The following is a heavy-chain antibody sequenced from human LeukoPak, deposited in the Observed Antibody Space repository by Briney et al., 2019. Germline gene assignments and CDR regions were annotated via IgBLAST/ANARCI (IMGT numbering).Heavy chain of an antibody. V-gene: IGHV3-48*01. CDR1: GFTFSSYS. CDR2: ISSSSSTI. Sequence: PGGSPRLSCAASGFTFSSYSMNWVRQAPGKGLEWVSYISSSSSTIYYADSVKGRFTISRDNAKNSLYLQMNSLRAEDTAVYYCARGEYDYVWGSYRPTSFDYWGQGTLVTVSS. CDR3: ARGEYDYVWGSYRPTSFDY. D-gene: IGHD3-16*02. J-gene: IGHJ4*02.